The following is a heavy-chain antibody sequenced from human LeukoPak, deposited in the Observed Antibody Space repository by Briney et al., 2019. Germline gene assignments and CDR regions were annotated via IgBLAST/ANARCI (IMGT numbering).Heavy chain of an antibody. CDR1: GFTFSNYG. J-gene: IGHJ4*02. Sequence: GGSLRLSCAASGFTFSNYGMSWVRQAPGKGLEWVSVIRGSGGGTYYADSVKGRFTISRDNSKNTEYLQMNSLRAEDTAVYYCVKARMPHCGTDCLESWGQGTLVTVTS. D-gene: IGHD2-21*02. V-gene: IGHV3-23*01. CDR2: IRGSGGGT. CDR3: VKARMPHCGTDCLES.